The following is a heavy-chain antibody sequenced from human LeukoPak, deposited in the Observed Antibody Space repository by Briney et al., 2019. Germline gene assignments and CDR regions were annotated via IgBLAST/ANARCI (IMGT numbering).Heavy chain of an antibody. J-gene: IGHJ4*02. CDR3: ARTYRGYSYGYFFDY. CDR1: GGSTSSSSYY. CDR2: IYYSGST. D-gene: IGHD5-18*01. V-gene: IGHV4-39*01. Sequence: PSETLSLTCTVSGGSTSSSSYYWGWIRQPPGKGLEWIGSIYYSGSTYYNPSLKSRVTISVDTSKNQFSLKLSSVTAADTAVYYCARTYRGYSYGYFFDYWGQGTLVTVSS.